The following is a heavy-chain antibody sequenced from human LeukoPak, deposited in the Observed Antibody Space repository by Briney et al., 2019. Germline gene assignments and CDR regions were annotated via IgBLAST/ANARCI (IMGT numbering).Heavy chain of an antibody. CDR2: MNPNSGNT. J-gene: IGHJ3*02. D-gene: IGHD2-2*01. V-gene: IGHV1-8*01. CDR3: ARGGGDCSSTSCPSDAFDI. Sequence: ASVKVSCKASGYTSTSYDINWVRQATGQGLEWMGWMNPNSGNTGYAQKFQGRVTMTRNTSISTAYMELSSLRSKDTAVYYCARGGGDCSSTSCPSDAFDIWGQGTMVTVSS. CDR1: GYTSTSYD.